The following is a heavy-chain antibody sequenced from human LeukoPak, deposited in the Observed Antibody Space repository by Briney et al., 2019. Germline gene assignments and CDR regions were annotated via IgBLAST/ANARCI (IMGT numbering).Heavy chain of an antibody. V-gene: IGHV3-11*04. CDR2: ISSSGSTI. CDR1: GFTFSDYY. D-gene: IGHD6-13*01. Sequence: GGSLRLSCAASGFTFSDYYMSWIRQAPGKGLEWVSYISSSGSTIYYADSVKGRFTISRDNAKNSLYLQMNSLRAEDTAVYYCASSSVYSSSWYRRASRPFDYWGQGTLVTVSS. J-gene: IGHJ4*02. CDR3: ASSSVYSSSWYRRASRPFDY.